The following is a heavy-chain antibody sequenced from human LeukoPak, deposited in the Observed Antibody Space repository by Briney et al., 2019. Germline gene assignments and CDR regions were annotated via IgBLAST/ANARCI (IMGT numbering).Heavy chain of an antibody. D-gene: IGHD4-17*01. Sequence: PSETLSLTCTVSGGSISHYYWSWIRQSRGKGLEWIGYIYYSGTTNYNPSLKSRVTISVDTSRNQFSLQLRSVTAADTAVYYCAREDPQTTVPEGMDVWGQGTTVIVSS. J-gene: IGHJ6*02. CDR1: GGSISHYY. CDR2: IYYSGTT. V-gene: IGHV4-59*01. CDR3: AREDPQTTVPEGMDV.